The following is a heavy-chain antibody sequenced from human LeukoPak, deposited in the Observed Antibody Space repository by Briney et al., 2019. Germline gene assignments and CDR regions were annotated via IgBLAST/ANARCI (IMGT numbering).Heavy chain of an antibody. CDR2: IYHSGST. CDR3: AKAPLPYQLLRVYFDY. V-gene: IGHV4-38-2*02. J-gene: IGHJ4*02. CDR1: GYSISSGYY. D-gene: IGHD2-2*01. Sequence: PSETLSLTCTVSGYSISSGYYWGWIRQPPGKGLEWIGSIYHSGSTYYNPSLKSRVTISVDTSKNQFSLKLSSVTAADTAVYYCAKAPLPYQLLRVYFDYWGQGTLVTVSS.